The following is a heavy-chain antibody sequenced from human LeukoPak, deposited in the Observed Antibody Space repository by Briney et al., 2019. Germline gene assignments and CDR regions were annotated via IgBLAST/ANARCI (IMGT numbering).Heavy chain of an antibody. CDR1: GYTFTGYY. Sequence: ASVKVSCKASGYTFTGYYMHWVRQAPGQGLEWMGWINPNSGGTNYAQKFQGRVTMTRDTSISTAYMELSRLRSDDTAVYYCARFNWNTHRALDYWGQGTLVTVSS. V-gene: IGHV1-2*02. CDR2: INPNSGGT. J-gene: IGHJ4*02. D-gene: IGHD1-20*01. CDR3: ARFNWNTHRALDY.